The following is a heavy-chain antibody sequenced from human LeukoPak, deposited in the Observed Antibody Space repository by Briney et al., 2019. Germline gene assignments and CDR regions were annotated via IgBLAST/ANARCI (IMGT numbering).Heavy chain of an antibody. CDR2: ISWDGGST. J-gene: IGHJ6*02. D-gene: IGHD2-15*01. Sequence: GGSLRLSCAASGFTFDDYAMHWVRQAPGKGLEWVSLISWDGGSTYYADSVKGRFTISRDNSKNSLYLEMNSLRAEDTALYYCARGFHCSGGSCYGYYYYYGMDVWGQGTTVTVSS. CDR1: GFTFDDYA. CDR3: ARGFHCSGGSCYGYYYYYGMDV. V-gene: IGHV3-43D*03.